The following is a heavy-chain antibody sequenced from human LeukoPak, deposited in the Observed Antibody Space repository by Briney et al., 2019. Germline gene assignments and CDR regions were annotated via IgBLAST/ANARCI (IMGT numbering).Heavy chain of an antibody. Sequence: GGSLRLSCAASGFTFSSYGMHWVRQAPGKGLEWVAFIRYDGSNKYYADSVKGRFTISRDNSKNTLYLQMNSLRAEDTAVYYCAKAPVTTIRYYYYYMDVWGKGTTVTVSS. V-gene: IGHV3-30*02. CDR2: IRYDGSNK. CDR1: GFTFSSYG. J-gene: IGHJ6*03. CDR3: AKAPVTTIRYYYYYMDV. D-gene: IGHD4-11*01.